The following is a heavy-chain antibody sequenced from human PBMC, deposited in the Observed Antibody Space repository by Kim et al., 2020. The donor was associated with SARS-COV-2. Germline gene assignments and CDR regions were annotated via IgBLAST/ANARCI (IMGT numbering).Heavy chain of an antibody. J-gene: IGHJ4*02. V-gene: IGHV4-59*08. CDR2: IYYSGST. Sequence: SETLSLTCTVSGGSISSYYWSWIRQPPGKGLEWIGYIYYSGSTNYNPSLKSRVTISVDTSKNQFSLKLSSVTAADTAVYYCARLRYSSGWYFDYWGQGTL. CDR3: ARLRYSSGWYFDY. CDR1: GGSISSYY. D-gene: IGHD6-19*01.